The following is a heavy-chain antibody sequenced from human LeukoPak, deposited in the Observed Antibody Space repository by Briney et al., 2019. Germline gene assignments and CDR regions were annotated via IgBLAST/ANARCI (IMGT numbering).Heavy chain of an antibody. V-gene: IGHV3-23*01. Sequence: PGGSLRLSCAASGFTFSSYGMSWVRQAPGKGLEWVSAISGSGGSTYYADSVKGRFTISRDNSKNTLYLQMNSLRAEDTAVYYCAKHQDTAMTLVGFRTLGYFDYWGQGTLVTVSS. J-gene: IGHJ4*02. CDR3: AKHQDTAMTLVGFRTLGYFDY. D-gene: IGHD5-18*01. CDR1: GFTFSSYG. CDR2: ISGSGGST.